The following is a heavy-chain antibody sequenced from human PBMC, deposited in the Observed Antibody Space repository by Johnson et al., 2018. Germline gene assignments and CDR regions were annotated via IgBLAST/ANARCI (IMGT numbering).Heavy chain of an antibody. CDR1: GFTFDEYG. V-gene: IGHV3-20*04. Sequence: VQLVQSGGGVVRPGGSLRLSCAASGFTFDEYGMSWVRQAPGQGLEWVSAISGSGGSTYYADSVKGRFTISRDNAKNSLYLQMNSLRGEDAVVYYLARDLESRFYDFWSSENDAFVSGGQGTMVTVSS. CDR3: ARDLESRFYDFWSSENDAFVS. CDR2: ISGSGGST. D-gene: IGHD3-3*01. J-gene: IGHJ3*02.